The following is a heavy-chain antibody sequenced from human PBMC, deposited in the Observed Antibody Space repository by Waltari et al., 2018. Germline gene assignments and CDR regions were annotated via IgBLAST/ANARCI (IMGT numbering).Heavy chain of an antibody. CDR2: IIPILGIA. J-gene: IGHJ4*02. Sequence: QVQVVQSGAEVKKPGSSVKVSCKASGGTFSSYAISWVRQATGQGLEWMGGIIPILGIANYAQKFQGRVTITADESTSTAYMELSSLRSEDTAVYYCARSSGDPRAFIDYWGQGTLVTVSS. D-gene: IGHD4-17*01. CDR1: GGTFSSYA. V-gene: IGHV1-69*04. CDR3: ARSSGDPRAFIDY.